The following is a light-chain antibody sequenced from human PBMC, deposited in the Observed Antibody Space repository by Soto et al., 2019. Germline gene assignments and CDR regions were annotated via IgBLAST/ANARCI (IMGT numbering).Light chain of an antibody. Sequence: IKMVQPPSSLSTIVGDRVTITCRASQGISSYLAWYQQKPGKAPKLLIYAASTLQSGVPSRFSGSGSGTDFTLAISSLQPEDFATYYCQQLNSYPITFGQGTRLEIK. V-gene: IGKV1-9*01. CDR2: AAS. CDR1: QGISSY. J-gene: IGKJ5*01. CDR3: QQLNSYPIT.